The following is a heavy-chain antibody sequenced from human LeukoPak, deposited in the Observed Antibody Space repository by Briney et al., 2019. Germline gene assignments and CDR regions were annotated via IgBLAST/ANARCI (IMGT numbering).Heavy chain of an antibody. Sequence: GGSLRLSCAASGFTFSSRWMSWVRQAPGKGLEWVANTKKDGSEKYYVDSAKGRFTISRDYAKHSLYLQMNSLRVDDTAVYYCARDSDVYDLWGQGTLVTVSS. J-gene: IGHJ4*02. V-gene: IGHV3-7*01. CDR3: ARDSDVYDL. CDR1: GFTFSSRW. CDR2: TKKDGSEK. D-gene: IGHD1-26*01.